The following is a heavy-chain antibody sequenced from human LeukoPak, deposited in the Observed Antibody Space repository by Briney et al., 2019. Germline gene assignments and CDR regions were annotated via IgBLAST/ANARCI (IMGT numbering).Heavy chain of an antibody. CDR3: ARTFHYYDSSGYYR. CDR2: IYYSGTT. CDR1: GFTFSSYA. Sequence: GSLRLSCAASGFTFSSYAMSWVRQPPGKGLEWIGSIYYSGTTYYNPSLKSRVTISLDTSKNQFSLKLSSVTAADTAVYYCARTFHYYDSSGYYRWGQGTLVTVSS. J-gene: IGHJ5*02. V-gene: IGHV4-38-2*01. D-gene: IGHD3-22*01.